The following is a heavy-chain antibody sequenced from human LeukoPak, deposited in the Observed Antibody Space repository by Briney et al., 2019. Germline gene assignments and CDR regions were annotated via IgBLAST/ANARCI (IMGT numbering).Heavy chain of an antibody. J-gene: IGHJ3*02. CDR1: GGSISTSICY. CDR2: IFYSGST. V-gene: IGHV4-39*01. Sequence: SETLSLTCTVSGGSISTSICYWGWIRQPPGKGLEWIGSIFYSGSTYYNPSLNSRVTISVDTSKNQFSLKLSSVTAADTAVYYCARGRTRFAFDTWGQGTMVTVSS. D-gene: IGHD2-8*01. CDR3: ARGRTRFAFDT.